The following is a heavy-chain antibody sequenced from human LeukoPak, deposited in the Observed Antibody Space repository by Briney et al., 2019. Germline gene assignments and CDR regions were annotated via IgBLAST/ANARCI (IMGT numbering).Heavy chain of an antibody. CDR1: GYTFTSYY. Sequence: GASVKVSCKASGYTFTSYYMHWVRQAPGQGLEWMGWISAYNGNTNYAQKLQGRVTMTTDTSTSTAYMELRSLRSDDTAVYYCARDQDVDTAFDYWGQGTLVTVSS. CDR3: ARDQDVDTAFDY. D-gene: IGHD5-18*01. V-gene: IGHV1-18*04. J-gene: IGHJ4*02. CDR2: ISAYNGNT.